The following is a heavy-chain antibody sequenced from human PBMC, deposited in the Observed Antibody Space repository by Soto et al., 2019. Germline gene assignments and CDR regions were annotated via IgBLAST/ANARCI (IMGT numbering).Heavy chain of an antibody. CDR3: ARGPTGWYGFDY. J-gene: IGHJ4*02. CDR2: LSRDWSSA. Sequence: EVQLVESGGVLVQPGGSLRLSCAASGFSFSTNWMHWVRQAPGKGLVWVSRLSRDWSSANYADSVKGRFTISRDNAKNTLYLQMNSLTAEDTAIYYCARGPTGWYGFDYWGQGTLVTVSS. D-gene: IGHD6-19*01. CDR1: GFSFSTNW. V-gene: IGHV3-74*01.